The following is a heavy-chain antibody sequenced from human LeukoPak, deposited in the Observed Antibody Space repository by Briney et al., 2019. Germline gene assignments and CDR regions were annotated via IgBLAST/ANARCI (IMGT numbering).Heavy chain of an antibody. Sequence: PGGSLRLSRASSGFTFSRYSMNWVRQAPWRGLEWVSSISSSSSYIYYADSVKGRFTIPRDNAKNSLYLQMNSLRAEDTAVYYCARGLGYCSGGSCYVWRGGEPIDYWGQGTLVTVSS. D-gene: IGHD2-15*01. V-gene: IGHV3-21*01. J-gene: IGHJ4*02. CDR2: ISSSSSYI. CDR1: GFTFSRYS. CDR3: ARGLGYCSGGSCYVWRGGEPIDY.